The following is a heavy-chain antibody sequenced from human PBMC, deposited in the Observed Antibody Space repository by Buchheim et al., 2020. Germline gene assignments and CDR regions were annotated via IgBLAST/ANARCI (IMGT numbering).Heavy chain of an antibody. CDR1: GFTFSTYG. V-gene: IGHV3-30*03. D-gene: IGHD3-22*01. CDR3: ARGVYDSSSYYKVSPPLDY. CDR2: ISFDGSNK. Sequence: QVQLVESGGGVVQPGRSLRLSCAASGFTFSTYGMHWVRQAPGKGLEWVAVISFDGSNKYYADSMKGRFTISRDPSKNMVYLQMNSLSAEDTAVYYCARGVYDSSSYYKVSPPLDYWGQGTL. J-gene: IGHJ4*02.